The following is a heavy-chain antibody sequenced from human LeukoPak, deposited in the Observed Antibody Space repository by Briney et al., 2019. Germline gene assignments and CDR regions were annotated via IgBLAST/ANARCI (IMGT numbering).Heavy chain of an antibody. CDR3: AREEIEIAALWV. D-gene: IGHD6-6*01. J-gene: IGHJ4*02. CDR2: ISYDGSNK. Sequence: PGRSLRLSCAASGFTFSSYAMHWVRQAPGKGLEWVAVISYDGSNKYYADSVKGRFTISRDNSKNTLYLQMNSLRAEDTAVYYCAREEIEIAALWVWGQGTLVTVSS. V-gene: IGHV3-30-3*01. CDR1: GFTFSSYA.